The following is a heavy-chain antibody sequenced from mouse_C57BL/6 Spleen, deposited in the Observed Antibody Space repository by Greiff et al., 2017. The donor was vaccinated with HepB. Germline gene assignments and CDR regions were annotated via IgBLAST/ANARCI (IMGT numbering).Heavy chain of an antibody. D-gene: IGHD3-2*02. Sequence: QVQLKQPGAELVKPGASVKLSCKASGYTFTSYWMHWVKQRPGRGLEWIGRIDPNSGGTKYNEKFKSKATLTVDKPASTAYMQISSLTSEDSAVYYCARSGDYYAMDYWGQGTSVTVSS. CDR3: ARSGDYYAMDY. V-gene: IGHV1-72*01. CDR1: GYTFTSYW. J-gene: IGHJ4*01. CDR2: IDPNSGGT.